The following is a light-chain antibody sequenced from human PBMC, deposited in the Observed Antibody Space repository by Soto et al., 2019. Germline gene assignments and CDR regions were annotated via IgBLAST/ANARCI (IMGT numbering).Light chain of an antibody. J-gene: IGLJ1*01. CDR2: EVN. V-gene: IGLV2-8*01. CDR3: SSYAGSSNV. Sequence: QSALTQPPSASGSPGQSVAISCTGTSSDVGGYNYVSWYQQHPGKAPKLMIYEVNKRPSGVLDRFSGSKSGNPASLTVSGLQAEDEADYYCSSYAGSSNVFGTGTKLTVL. CDR1: SSDVGGYNY.